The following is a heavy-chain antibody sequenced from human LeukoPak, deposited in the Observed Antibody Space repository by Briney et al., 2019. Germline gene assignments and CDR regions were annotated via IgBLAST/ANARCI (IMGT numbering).Heavy chain of an antibody. D-gene: IGHD3-16*01. CDR2: INPNSGGT. CDR1: GYTFTGYN. J-gene: IGHJ4*02. Sequence: ASVKVSCKTSGYTFTGYNIHWVRQAPGQGLEWMGWINPNSGGTNYAQKFQGRVTMTRDTSISTAYMELSRLTSDDTAVYYCARARSGEFDYWGQGTLVTVSS. CDR3: ARARSGEFDY. V-gene: IGHV1-2*02.